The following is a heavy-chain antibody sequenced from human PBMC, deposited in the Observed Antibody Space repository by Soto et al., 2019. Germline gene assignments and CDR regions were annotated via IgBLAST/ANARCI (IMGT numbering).Heavy chain of an antibody. D-gene: IGHD2-21*02. CDR3: ARNALKGVVTAVQSYYYGMDV. Sequence: SVKVSCKASGGTFSSYAISWVRQAPGQGLEWMGGIIPIFGTANYAQKFQGRVTITADESTSTAYMELSSLRSEDTAVYYCARNALKGVVTAVQSYYYGMDVWGQGTTVTVSS. CDR1: GGTFSSYA. J-gene: IGHJ6*02. V-gene: IGHV1-69*13. CDR2: IIPIFGTA.